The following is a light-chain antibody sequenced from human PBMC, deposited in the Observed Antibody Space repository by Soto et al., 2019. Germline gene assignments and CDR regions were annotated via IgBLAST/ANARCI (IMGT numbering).Light chain of an antibody. CDR1: SSDIGGYNY. J-gene: IGLJ1*01. CDR3: SSYTSSNTLV. Sequence: QSVLTQPASVSGSPGQSITSSCTGGSSDIGGYNYVSWFQQHPGKAPKLMIYEVTNRPSGVSNRFSGSKSGSTASLTISGRQAEDEADYYCSSYTSSNTLVFGTGTKVTVL. V-gene: IGLV2-14*01. CDR2: EVT.